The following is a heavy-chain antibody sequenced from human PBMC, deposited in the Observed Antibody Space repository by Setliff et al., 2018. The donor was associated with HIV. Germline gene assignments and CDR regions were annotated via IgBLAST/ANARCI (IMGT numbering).Heavy chain of an antibody. J-gene: IGHJ3*01. CDR1: GGSISSYY. CDR3: ARDYIAKDTFHV. Sequence: SETLSLTCTVSGGSISSYYWSWIRQPPGKGLEWIGYICYNGNTNYNPSLKSRVTISLDTSNNQFSLKLNSVTAADTAVYYCARDYIAKDTFHVWGQGTMVTVSS. CDR2: ICYNGNT. V-gene: IGHV4-59*01. D-gene: IGHD2-21*01.